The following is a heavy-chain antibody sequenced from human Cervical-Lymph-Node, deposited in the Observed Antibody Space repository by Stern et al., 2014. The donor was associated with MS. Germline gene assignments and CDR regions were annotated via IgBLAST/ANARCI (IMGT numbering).Heavy chain of an antibody. V-gene: IGHV1-69*01. D-gene: IGHD4-17*01. Sequence: VQLLESGAEVKKPGSSVKVSCKASGGTFSSYAISWVRQAPGQGLEWMGGINPIFGTANYAQKFQGRVTITADESTSTAYMELSSLRSEDTAVYYCAVTTVTPTDYYGMDVWGQGTTVTVSS. CDR1: GGTFSSYA. CDR3: AVTTVTPTDYYGMDV. CDR2: INPIFGTA. J-gene: IGHJ6*02.